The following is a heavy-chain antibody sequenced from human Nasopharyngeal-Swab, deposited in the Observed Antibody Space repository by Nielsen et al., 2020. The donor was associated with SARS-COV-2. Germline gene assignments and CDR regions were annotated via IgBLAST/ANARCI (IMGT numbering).Heavy chain of an antibody. D-gene: IGHD6-19*01. J-gene: IGHJ6*02. Sequence: ASVKASCKASGYTFTSYAMHWVRQAPGQGLEWMGWINPNSGGTNYAQKFQGWVTMTRDTSISTAYMELSRLRSDDTAAYYCARGGYSSGWPDRYGMDVWGQGTTVTVSS. V-gene: IGHV1-2*04. CDR1: GYTFTSYA. CDR2: INPNSGGT. CDR3: ARGGYSSGWPDRYGMDV.